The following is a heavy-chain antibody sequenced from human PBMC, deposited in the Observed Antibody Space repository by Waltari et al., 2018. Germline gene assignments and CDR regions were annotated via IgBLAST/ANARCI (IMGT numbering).Heavy chain of an antibody. CDR1: GGSISSGSYY. CDR2: IYTSGST. D-gene: IGHD2-21*01. J-gene: IGHJ4*02. V-gene: IGHV4-61*09. CDR3: ARGTYMTDY. Sequence: QVQLQESGPGLVKPSQTLSLTCTVSGGSISSGSYYWSWIRQPAGKGLEWIGYIYTSGSTNYNPPLKSRVTISVDTSKNQFSLKLSSVTAADTAVYYCARGTYMTDYWGQGTLVTVSS.